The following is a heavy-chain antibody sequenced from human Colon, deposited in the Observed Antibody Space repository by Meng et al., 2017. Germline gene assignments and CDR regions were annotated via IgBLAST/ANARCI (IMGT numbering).Heavy chain of an antibody. Sequence: LPPACPGLVKPPQSLSLTCAISGDSVSSKTAVWNWIRQSPSRGLEWLGRTYSRAKWNHDYAESLRGRITINPDTSNNQISLQLNSVTPEDTAVYYCTRGLEFYRFEYWGQGTLVTVSS. D-gene: IGHD3-16*02. CDR2: TYSRAKWNH. CDR3: TRGLEFYRFEY. V-gene: IGHV6-1*01. CDR1: GDSVSSKTAV. J-gene: IGHJ4*02.